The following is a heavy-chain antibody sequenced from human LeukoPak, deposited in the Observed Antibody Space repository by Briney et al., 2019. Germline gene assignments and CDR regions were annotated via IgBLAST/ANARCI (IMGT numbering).Heavy chain of an antibody. D-gene: IGHD5-18*01. CDR3: ARVLYSYGYLFDY. CDR2: IYYSGST. V-gene: IGHV4-30-4*01. Sequence: SETLSRTCAVSGDSISGGDYYWSWIRQPPGKGLEWIGYIYYSGSTYYNPSLKSRVTISVDTSKNQFSLKLSSVTAADTAVYYCARVLYSYGYLFDYWGQGTLVTVSS. CDR1: GDSISGGDYY. J-gene: IGHJ4*02.